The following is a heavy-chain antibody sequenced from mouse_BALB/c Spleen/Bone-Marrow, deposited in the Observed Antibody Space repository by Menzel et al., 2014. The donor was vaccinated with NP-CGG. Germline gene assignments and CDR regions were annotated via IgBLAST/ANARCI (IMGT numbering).Heavy chain of an antibody. V-gene: IGHV1-5*01. CDR1: GYTFTSFW. J-gene: IGHJ1*01. D-gene: IGHD1-1*01. CDR3: TRYYYGGRDWYFDV. CDR2: VYPGNNDT. Sequence: EVQLAESGAVLARPGASVRMSCKASGYTFTSFWMHWVKQRPGQGLEWIGAVYPGNNDTNYDQNFKGKAKLTAVTSTSAASMEFSSLTNEDSAVYYCTRYYYGGRDWYFDVWGAGTTVTVSS.